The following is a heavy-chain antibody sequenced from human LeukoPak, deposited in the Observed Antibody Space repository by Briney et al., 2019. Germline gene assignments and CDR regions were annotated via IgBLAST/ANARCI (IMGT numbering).Heavy chain of an antibody. CDR1: GFTFSSYA. J-gene: IGHJ4*02. CDR2: ISYDGSNK. V-gene: IGHV3-30-3*01. Sequence: GGSLRLSCAASGFTFSSYAMHWVRQAPGKGLEWVAVISYDGSNKYYADSVKGRFTISRNNAKNSLYLQMNSLRAEDTAVYYCARDSGRGAPVWGQGTLVTVSS. D-gene: IGHD3-10*01. CDR3: ARDSGRGAPV.